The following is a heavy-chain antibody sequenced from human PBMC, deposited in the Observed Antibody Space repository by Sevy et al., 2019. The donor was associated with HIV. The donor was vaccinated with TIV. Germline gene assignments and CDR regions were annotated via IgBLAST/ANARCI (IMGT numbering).Heavy chain of an antibody. CDR3: ASPGGFCSGSTCWHYSYGMDV. CDR1: GHTFRDYY. CDR2: ISPNSGDI. V-gene: IGHV1-2*06. Sequence: ASVTVSRKASGHTFRDYYIHWVRPAPGQGLAWMGRISPNSGDINYAQKLQGGVTMTRDISISTAYMDLSRLRSDDTAVYYCASPGGFCSGSTCWHYSYGMDVWGQGTTVTVSS. J-gene: IGHJ6*02. D-gene: IGHD2-15*01.